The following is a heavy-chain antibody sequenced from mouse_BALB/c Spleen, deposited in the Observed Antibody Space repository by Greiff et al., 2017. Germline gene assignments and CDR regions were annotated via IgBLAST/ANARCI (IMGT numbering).Heavy chain of an antibody. D-gene: IGHD2-4*01. CDR2: IRNKANGYTT. Sequence: EVKLMESGGGLVQPGGSLRLSCATSGFTFTDYYMSWVRQPPGKALEWLGFIRNKANGYTTEYSASVKGRFTISRDNSQSILYLQMSTLRAEDSATYYCARSYYDYGAWFAYWGQGTLVTVSA. J-gene: IGHJ3*01. CDR3: ARSYYDYGAWFAY. CDR1: GFTFTDYY. V-gene: IGHV7-3*02.